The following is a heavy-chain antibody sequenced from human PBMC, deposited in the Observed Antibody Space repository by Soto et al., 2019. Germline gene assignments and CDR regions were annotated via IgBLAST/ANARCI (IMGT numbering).Heavy chain of an antibody. Sequence: EVQLVESGGGLVQPGGSLRVSCAASGFNVSANYVSWVRQTPGTGLEWVSILYSGGSTHYADSVKGRFLISRDNCKNTVHLQMNGLTTGDTGLYCCARDQGFGGYMDVWGAGTAVIV. D-gene: IGHD3-10*01. CDR1: GFNVSANY. CDR3: ARDQGFGGYMDV. J-gene: IGHJ6*03. V-gene: IGHV3-66*01. CDR2: LYSGGST.